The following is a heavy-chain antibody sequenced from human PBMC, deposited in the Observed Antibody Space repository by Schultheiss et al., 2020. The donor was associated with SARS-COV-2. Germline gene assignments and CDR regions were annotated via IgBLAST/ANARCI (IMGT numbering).Heavy chain of an antibody. CDR1: GGSIRSYY. Sequence: SESLSLTCTVSGGSIRSYYWSWIRQPPGKGLEWIGYIYYSGSTNYNPSLKSRVTISVDTSKNQFSLKLSSVTAADTAVYYCARDLVGYCSSTSCYSEYYCYYMDVWGKGTTVTVSS. V-gene: IGHV4-59*01. J-gene: IGHJ6*03. D-gene: IGHD2-2*01. CDR3: ARDLVGYCSSTSCYSEYYCYYMDV. CDR2: IYYSGST.